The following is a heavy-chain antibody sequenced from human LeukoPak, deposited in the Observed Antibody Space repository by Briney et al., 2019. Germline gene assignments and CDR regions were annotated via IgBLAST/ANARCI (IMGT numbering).Heavy chain of an antibody. Sequence: PSQTLSLTCSVSGGSISSGGYYWSWIRQHPGKGLEWIGYIYYSGSTNYNPSLKSRVSISVDTSTNQFSLRLSSVTAADTAVYYCARTTTYSYDSSGYYEYFQHWGQGTLVTVSS. J-gene: IGHJ1*01. CDR3: ARTTTYSYDSSGYYEYFQH. CDR1: GGSISSGGYY. V-gene: IGHV4-31*03. CDR2: IYYSGST. D-gene: IGHD3-22*01.